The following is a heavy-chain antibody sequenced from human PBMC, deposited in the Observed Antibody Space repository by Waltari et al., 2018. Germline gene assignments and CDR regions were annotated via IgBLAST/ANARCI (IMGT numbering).Heavy chain of an antibody. CDR1: GYTFTGYY. D-gene: IGHD5-12*01. CDR2: INPKSGGT. V-gene: IGHV1-2*06. Sequence: QVQLVQSGAEVKKPRASVKVSCKASGYTFTGYYRHWVRQAPGQGLEWMGRINPKSGGTNYAEKFQGRVTMTRDTSISTAYMELRRLRSDDTAVYYCARGDGYTDNWLDPWGQGTLVTVSS. J-gene: IGHJ5*02. CDR3: ARGDGYTDNWLDP.